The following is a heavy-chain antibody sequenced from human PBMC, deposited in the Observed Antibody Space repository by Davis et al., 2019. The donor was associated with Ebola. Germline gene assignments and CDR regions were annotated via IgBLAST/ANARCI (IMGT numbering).Heavy chain of an antibody. Sequence: GESLKISCAASGFTFSSYWMHWVRQVPGKGLEWVSAISGSGGSTYYADSVKGRFTISRDNSKNTLYLQMNSLRAEDTAVYYCAKGGEPKDYWGQGTLVTVSS. CDR1: GFTFSSYW. V-gene: IGHV3-23*01. CDR2: ISGSGGST. CDR3: AKGGEPKDY. J-gene: IGHJ4*02. D-gene: IGHD4-17*01.